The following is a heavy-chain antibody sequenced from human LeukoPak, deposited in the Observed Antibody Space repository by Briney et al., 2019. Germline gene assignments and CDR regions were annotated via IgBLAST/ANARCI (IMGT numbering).Heavy chain of an antibody. Sequence: PSQTLSLTCTVSGGSISSGDYYWSWIRQPPGKGLEWIGYIYYSGSTYYNPSLKSRVTISVDTSKNQFSLKLSSVTAADTAVYYCARDSRVLDFRSGYDYYYGMDVWGQGTTVTVSS. V-gene: IGHV4-30-4*01. CDR3: ARDSRVLDFRSGYDYYYGMDV. J-gene: IGHJ6*02. CDR1: GGSISSGDYY. CDR2: IYYSGST. D-gene: IGHD3-3*01.